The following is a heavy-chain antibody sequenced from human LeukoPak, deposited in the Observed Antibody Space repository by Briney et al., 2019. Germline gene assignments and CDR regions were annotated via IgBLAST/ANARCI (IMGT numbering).Heavy chain of an antibody. V-gene: IGHV3-23*01. CDR1: GFSFSNLA. CDR2: ISDSGGIT. CDR3: AKDARRYSGWYFFDH. J-gene: IGHJ4*02. D-gene: IGHD6-19*01. Sequence: GGSLRLSCVAAGFSFSNLAMGWVRQAPGNGLEWVSVISDSGGITYYADSVKGRFTISRDNSRNTLYLQMNSLRVDDTAVYYCAKDARRYSGWYFFDHWGQGTLVTVSS.